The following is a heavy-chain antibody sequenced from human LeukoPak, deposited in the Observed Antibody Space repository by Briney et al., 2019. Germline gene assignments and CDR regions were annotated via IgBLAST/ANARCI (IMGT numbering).Heavy chain of an antibody. CDR3: AGGDTAWYYFEY. CDR1: GSKFSSYA. V-gene: IGHV3-23*01. Sequence: GGSLRLSCAASGSKFSSYAMSWVRQSPGKGLEWVSSITFSGRGTYYADSVKGRFTISRDNSKNTLFLQMNSLRAEDTAIYYCAGGDTAWYYFEYWGQGTLVTVSS. J-gene: IGHJ4*02. D-gene: IGHD2-21*02. CDR2: ITFSGRGT.